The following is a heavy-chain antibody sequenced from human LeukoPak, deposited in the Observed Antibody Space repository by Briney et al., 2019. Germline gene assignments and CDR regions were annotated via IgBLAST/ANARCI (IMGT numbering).Heavy chain of an antibody. CDR2: ISGSGGST. V-gene: IGHV3-23*01. Sequence: PGGSLRLSCAASGFTFSSYAMSWVRQAPGKGLEWVSAISGSGGSTYYADSVKGRFTISRDNSKNTLYLQMNSLRAEDTAVYYYAKDYKLVVATFDIWGQGTMVTVSS. D-gene: IGHD3-22*01. J-gene: IGHJ3*02. CDR3: AKDYKLVVATFDI. CDR1: GFTFSSYA.